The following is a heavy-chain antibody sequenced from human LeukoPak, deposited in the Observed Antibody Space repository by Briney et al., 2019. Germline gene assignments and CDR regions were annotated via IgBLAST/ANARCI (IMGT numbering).Heavy chain of an antibody. CDR3: ARAKEPPRGYFDL. Sequence: SETLSLTCAVYGGSFSGYYWSWIRQPPGKGLEWIGEINHSGSTNYNPSLKSRVTISVDTSKNQFSLKLSSVTAADTAVYYCARAKEPPRGYFDLWGSGTLVTVSS. J-gene: IGHJ2*01. CDR2: INHSGST. D-gene: IGHD1-14*01. V-gene: IGHV4-34*01. CDR1: GGSFSGYY.